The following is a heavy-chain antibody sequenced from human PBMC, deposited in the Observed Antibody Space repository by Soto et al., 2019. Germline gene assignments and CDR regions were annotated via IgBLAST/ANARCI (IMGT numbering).Heavy chain of an antibody. CDR3: ARGPDPFAVLNHYGDHPPLDY. CDR1: GYTFTSYG. D-gene: IGHD4-17*01. V-gene: IGHV1-18*01. J-gene: IGHJ4*02. CDR2: ISAYNGNT. Sequence: ASVKVSCKASGYTFTSYGISWVRQAPGQGLEWMGWISAYNGNTNYAQKLQGRVTMTTDTSTSTAYMELRSLRSDDTAVYYCARGPDPFAVLNHYGDHPPLDYWGQGTLVTVSS.